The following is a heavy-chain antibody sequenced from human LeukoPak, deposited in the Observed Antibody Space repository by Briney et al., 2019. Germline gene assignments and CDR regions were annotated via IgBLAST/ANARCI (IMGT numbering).Heavy chain of an antibody. CDR3: ARSASTSYSYMDV. V-gene: IGHV3-74*01. CDR1: GFTFSNYY. J-gene: IGHJ6*03. D-gene: IGHD4-11*01. Sequence: PGGSLRLSCAASGFTFSNYYMHWVRQAPGKGLVWVSRIKNDETNTDYADSVKGRFTISRDNGKNTLYLQMNSLRAEDTAVYYCARSASTSYSYMDVWGKGTTVTVSS. CDR2: IKNDETNT.